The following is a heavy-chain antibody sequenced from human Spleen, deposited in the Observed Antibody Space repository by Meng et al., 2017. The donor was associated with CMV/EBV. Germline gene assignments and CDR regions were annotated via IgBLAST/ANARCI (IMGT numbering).Heavy chain of an antibody. D-gene: IGHD3-22*01. CDR1: GFTFSSYN. J-gene: IGHJ4*02. V-gene: IGHV3-21*01. Sequence: GESLKISCAASGFTFSSYNMNWVRQAPGKGLEWVSSISSSSSYIYYADSVKGRFTISRDNAKNSLYLQMNSLRAEDTAVYYCARVHYYDSSSYSHWGQGTLVTVSS. CDR3: ARVHYYDSSSYSH. CDR2: ISSSSSYI.